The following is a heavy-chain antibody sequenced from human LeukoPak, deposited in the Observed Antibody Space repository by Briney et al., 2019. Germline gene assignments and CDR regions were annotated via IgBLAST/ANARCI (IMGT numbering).Heavy chain of an antibody. D-gene: IGHD2-21*01. CDR1: GYSFTDYY. V-gene: IGHV1-2*02. CDR2: INPNSGGT. Sequence: GASVKVSCKTSGYSFTDYYMHWVRQAPGQGLEWMGWINPNSGGTSSAQKFQGRVTVTRDTSITTVYMEVSWLTFDGTAIYYCARADRLDGGPYLIGPWGQGTLVTVSS. CDR3: ARADRLDGGPYLIGP. J-gene: IGHJ5*02.